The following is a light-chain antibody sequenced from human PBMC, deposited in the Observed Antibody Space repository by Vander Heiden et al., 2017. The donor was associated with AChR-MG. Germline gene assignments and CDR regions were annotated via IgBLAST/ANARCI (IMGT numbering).Light chain of an antibody. CDR3: QRNF. V-gene: IGKV3D-7*01. CDR2: ATS. CDR1: QSISSSH. J-gene: IGKJ4*01. Sequence: EIVLTQSPATLSLSPGERATLFCRASQSISSSHLSWYQQKPGQAPRLLIYATSTRASGIPDSFSGSGSGTDFTLTISSLQPEDFAVYYCQRNFFGGGTKVQIE.